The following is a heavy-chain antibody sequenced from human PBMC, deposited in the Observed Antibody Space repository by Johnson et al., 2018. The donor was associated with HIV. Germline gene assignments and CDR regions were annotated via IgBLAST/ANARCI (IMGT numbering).Heavy chain of an antibody. V-gene: IGHV3-30*04. D-gene: IGHD3-22*01. CDR3: ARGGYYYDSYDAFDI. J-gene: IGHJ3*02. CDR1: GFTFSSYA. Sequence: VQLVESGGGVVQPGRSLRLSCAASGFTFSSYAMHWVRQAPGKGLEWVAVISYDGSNKYYADSVKGRFTISSDNSKNTLYLQMNSLRAEDTAVYYCARGGYYYDSYDAFDIWGQGTMVTVSS. CDR2: ISYDGSNK.